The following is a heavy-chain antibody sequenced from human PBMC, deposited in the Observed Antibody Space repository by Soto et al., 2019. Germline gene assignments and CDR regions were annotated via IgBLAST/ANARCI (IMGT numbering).Heavy chain of an antibody. CDR3: GRVVPGAEAWVGP. J-gene: IGHJ5*02. Sequence: ASVKVSCKTSGYTFSNYGITWVRQAPGQPLEWLGWISLYSDGTNYAQKFQGRVSMTTDTSTTTAYMELRSLRSDDTAVYYCGRVVPGAEAWVGPWGQRTLVTVSS. D-gene: IGHD2-2*01. CDR2: ISLYSDGT. CDR1: GYTFSNYG. V-gene: IGHV1-18*01.